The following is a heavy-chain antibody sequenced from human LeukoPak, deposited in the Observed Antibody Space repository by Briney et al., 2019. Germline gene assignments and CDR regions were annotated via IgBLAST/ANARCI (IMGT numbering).Heavy chain of an antibody. D-gene: IGHD3-9*01. CDR1: GYTFTSYY. CDR2: MNPNSGNT. Sequence: ASVKVSCKASGYTFTSYYMHWVRQAPGQGLEWMGWMNPNSGNTGYAQKFQGRVTMTRNTSISTAYMELSSLRSEDTAVYYCARSNYDILTGYYNDWFDPWGQGTLVTVSS. V-gene: IGHV1-8*02. J-gene: IGHJ5*02. CDR3: ARSNYDILTGYYNDWFDP.